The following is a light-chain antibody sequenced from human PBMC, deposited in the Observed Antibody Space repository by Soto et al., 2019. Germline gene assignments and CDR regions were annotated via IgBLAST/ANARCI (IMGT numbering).Light chain of an antibody. V-gene: IGLV2-14*01. CDR1: MRDVGAYNL. Sequence: QSALTQPASVSGSPGQPITISCAGTMRDVGAYNLVSWYQQHPGRAPQLIIYEVRNRPSGISLRFSGSKSGNTASLTISGLQAEGEADYYCSSYTSKSSLIFGGGTKVTVL. CDR3: SSYTSKSSLI. CDR2: EVR. J-gene: IGLJ2*01.